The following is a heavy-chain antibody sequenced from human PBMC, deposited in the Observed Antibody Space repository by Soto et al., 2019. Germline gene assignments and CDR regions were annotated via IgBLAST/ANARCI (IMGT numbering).Heavy chain of an antibody. CDR2: ISCDGSDK. CDR1: GFTFSSYG. CDR3: ARMFSRYDPLYYFDY. V-gene: IGHV3-21*04. J-gene: IGHJ4*02. Sequence: GGSLRLSCAASGFTFSSYGMHWVRQAPGKGLEWVASISCDGSDKYYADSVRGRFTISRDYAKNSLYLQMNSLRAEDTAVYYCARMFSRYDPLYYFDYWGQGTLVTVSS. D-gene: IGHD1-1*01.